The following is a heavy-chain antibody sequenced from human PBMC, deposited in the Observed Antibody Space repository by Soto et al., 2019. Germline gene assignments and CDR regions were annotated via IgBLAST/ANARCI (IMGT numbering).Heavy chain of an antibody. Sequence: GASVKVYCKASGYTITGYYMHWVRQAPGQGLEWMGWINPNSGGTNYAQKFQGRVTMTRDTSISTAYMELSRLRSDDTAVYYCARDLGPGGFFDPWGQGTLVTVSS. V-gene: IGHV1-2*02. CDR2: INPNSGGT. J-gene: IGHJ5*02. CDR1: GYTITGYY. CDR3: ARDLGPGGFFDP. D-gene: IGHD6-25*01.